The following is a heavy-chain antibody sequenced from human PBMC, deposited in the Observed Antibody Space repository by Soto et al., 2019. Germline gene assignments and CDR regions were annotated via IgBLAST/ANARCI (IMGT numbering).Heavy chain of an antibody. V-gene: IGHV1-8*01. D-gene: IGHD2-15*01. CDR3: ARGLRVVVAATRLWFDP. CDR1: GYTFTSYD. CDR2: MNPSGGST. Sequence: ASVKVSCKASGYTFTSYDINWVRQATGQGLEWMGWMNPSGGSTSYAQKFQGRVTMTRDTSTSTVYMELSSLRSEDTAVYYCARGLRVVVAATRLWFDPWGQGTLVTVSS. J-gene: IGHJ5*02.